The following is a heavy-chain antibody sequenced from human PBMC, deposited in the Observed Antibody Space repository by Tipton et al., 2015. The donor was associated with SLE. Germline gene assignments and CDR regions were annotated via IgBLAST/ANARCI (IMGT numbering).Heavy chain of an antibody. D-gene: IGHD3-16*01. CDR1: GGSISSHY. J-gene: IGHJ3*02. Sequence: TLSLTCTVSGGSISSHYWSWIRQPPGQGLEWIGYIYYSGSTNYNPSLKSRVTMSVDTSKNQFSLKLSSVTAADTAVYYCARGGSGAFDIWGQGTMVTVSS. CDR2: IYYSGST. V-gene: IGHV4-59*11. CDR3: ARGGSGAFDI.